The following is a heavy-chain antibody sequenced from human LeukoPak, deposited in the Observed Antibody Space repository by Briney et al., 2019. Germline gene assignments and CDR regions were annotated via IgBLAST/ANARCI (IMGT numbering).Heavy chain of an antibody. D-gene: IGHD4-17*01. CDR2: IYHSGST. CDR1: GYSISSGYY. J-gene: IGHJ4*02. V-gene: IGHV4-38-2*01. CDR3: ARHLTVTTFFDY. Sequence: SETLSPTCAVSGYSISSGYYWGWIRQPPGKGLEWIGSIYHSGSTYYNPSLKSRVTISVDTSKNQFSLKLSSVTAADTAVYYCARHLTVTTFFDYWGQGTLVTVSS.